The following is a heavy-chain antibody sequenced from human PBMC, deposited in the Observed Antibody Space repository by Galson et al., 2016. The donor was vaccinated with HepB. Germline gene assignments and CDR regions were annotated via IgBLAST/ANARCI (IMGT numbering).Heavy chain of an antibody. CDR2: VSPNGNTK. CDR1: GFIFSNYN. J-gene: IGHJ4*02. Sequence: SLRLSCAASGFIFSNYNMNWVRQAPGKGMEWVSYVSPNGNTKYYADPVKGRFSISKDNAKNSLSLQMTSLRDDDTAVYYCARGLPFHSSGWYFDSWGQGILVTVSS. V-gene: IGHV3-48*02. D-gene: IGHD6-19*01. CDR3: ARGLPFHSSGWYFDS.